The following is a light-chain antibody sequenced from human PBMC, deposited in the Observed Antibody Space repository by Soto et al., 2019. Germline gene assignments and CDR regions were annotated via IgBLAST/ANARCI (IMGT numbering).Light chain of an antibody. CDR3: QQYNSYSSFT. Sequence: DIQMTQSPSTLSASVGDRVTITCRASQSISSWLDWYQQKPGKAPKVLIYDASNLQSGVPSRFSGSGSGTDFTLTISSLQPHDVATYYCQQYNSYSSFTFGQGTKLEIK. V-gene: IGKV1-5*01. CDR1: QSISSW. CDR2: DAS. J-gene: IGKJ2*01.